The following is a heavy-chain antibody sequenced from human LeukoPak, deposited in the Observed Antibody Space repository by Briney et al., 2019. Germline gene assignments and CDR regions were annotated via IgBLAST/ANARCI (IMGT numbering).Heavy chain of an antibody. V-gene: IGHV4-59*01. J-gene: IGHJ3*02. CDR1: GGSISSYY. D-gene: IGHD1-26*01. Sequence: PSETLSLTCTVSGGSISSYYWSWIRQPPGKGLEWIGYIYYSGSTNYNPSLKSRVTISVDTSKNQFSLKLSSVTAADTAVYYCARERGGSYLHDAFDIWGQGTMVTVSS. CDR2: IYYSGST. CDR3: ARERGGSYLHDAFDI.